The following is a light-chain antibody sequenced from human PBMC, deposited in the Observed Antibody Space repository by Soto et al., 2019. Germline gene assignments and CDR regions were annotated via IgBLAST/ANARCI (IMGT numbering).Light chain of an antibody. J-gene: IGKJ2*01. CDR3: QQGYSTPYT. V-gene: IGKV1-39*01. Sequence: DIQMTQSPSSLSASVGDRVTITCRASQSISTYLNWYQQKPGKAPKVLIYGTSSLQSGVPSRFSGSGSGTDFTLTISSLQPEDFATYYCQQGYSTPYTFGEGTKVEIK. CDR1: QSISTY. CDR2: GTS.